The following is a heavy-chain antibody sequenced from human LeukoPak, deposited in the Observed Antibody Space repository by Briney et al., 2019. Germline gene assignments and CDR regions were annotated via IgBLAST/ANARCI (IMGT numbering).Heavy chain of an antibody. V-gene: IGHV1-69*01. Sequence: GSSVKVACKASGGTFSSYAISWVRQAPGQGLEWMGGIIPIFGTANYAQKFQGRVTITADESTSTAYMELSSLRSEDTAVYYCARGGSGSYYQTLFDSWGQGTLVTVSP. CDR3: ARGGSGSYYQTLFDS. CDR1: GGTFSSYA. CDR2: IIPIFGTA. J-gene: IGHJ4*02. D-gene: IGHD3-10*01.